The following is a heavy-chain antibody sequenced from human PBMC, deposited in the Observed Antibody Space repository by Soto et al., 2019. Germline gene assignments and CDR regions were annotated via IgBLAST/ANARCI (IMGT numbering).Heavy chain of an antibody. J-gene: IGHJ3*02. CDR3: TRPYSSSSGDAFDI. V-gene: IGHV3-21*06. CDR1: GFTFSDEN. CDR2: VSGGGSYI. D-gene: IGHD6-6*01. Sequence: GGSLRLSCSASGFTFSDENMSWVRQVPGKGLEWVSGVSGGGSYIFYADSVQGRFSISRDNPKNSLFLEINSLRVEDTAVYYCTRPYSSSSGDAFDIWGQGTMVTVSS.